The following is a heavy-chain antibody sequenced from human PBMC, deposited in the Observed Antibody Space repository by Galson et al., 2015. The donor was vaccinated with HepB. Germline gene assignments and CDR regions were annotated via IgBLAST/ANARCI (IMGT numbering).Heavy chain of an antibody. D-gene: IGHD1-1*01. CDR1: GFTVSSNY. V-gene: IGHV3-53*04. CDR2: IYSGGST. Sequence: SLRLSCAASGFTVSSNYMSWVRQAPGKGLEWVSVIYSGGSTYYADSVKGRFTISRHNSKNTLYLQMNSLRAEDTAVYYCARVPAGERPPTWYFDLWGRGTLVTVSS. J-gene: IGHJ2*01. CDR3: ARVPAGERPPTWYFDL.